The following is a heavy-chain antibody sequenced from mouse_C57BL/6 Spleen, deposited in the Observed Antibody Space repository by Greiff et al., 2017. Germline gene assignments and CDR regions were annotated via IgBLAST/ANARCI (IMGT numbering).Heavy chain of an antibody. D-gene: IGHD2-3*01. J-gene: IGHJ3*01. CDR1: GYTFTDHT. CDR2: IYPRDDST. Sequence: LVESDAELVKPGASVKISCKVSGYTFTDHTIHWMKQRPEQGLEWIGYIYPRDDSTKYNEKFKGKATLTADKSSSTAYMQLNSLTSEDSAVYFCASEGWLLPFAYWGQGTLVTVSA. V-gene: IGHV1-78*01. CDR3: ASEGWLLPFAY.